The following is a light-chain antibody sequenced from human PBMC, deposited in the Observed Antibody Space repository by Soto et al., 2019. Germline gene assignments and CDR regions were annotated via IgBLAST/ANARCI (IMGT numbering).Light chain of an antibody. CDR3: QQYHKWPLT. Sequence: EIVVTQSPATLSVSPGERATLSCRASQSLSNNLAWYQQKPGQAPRLLIYGASTRATGIPARFSGSGSGTEFTLTISSMQSQDFAVYSCQQYHKWPLTFGGGTKVDI. CDR1: QSLSNN. J-gene: IGKJ4*01. CDR2: GAS. V-gene: IGKV3-15*01.